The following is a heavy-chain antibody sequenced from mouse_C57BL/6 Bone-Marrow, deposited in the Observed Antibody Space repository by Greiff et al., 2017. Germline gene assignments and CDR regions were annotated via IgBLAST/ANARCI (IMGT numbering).Heavy chain of an antibody. CDR3: ALITTLDY. V-gene: IGHV1-26*01. CDR1: GYTFTDYF. J-gene: IGHJ2*01. CDR2: INPNNGGT. Sequence: VQLQQSGPELVKPGASVKISCKASGYTFTDYFMNWVKQSHGKSLEWIGDINPNNGGTSYNQKFKGKATLTVDKSSSTAYMELRSLTSEDSAVYYCALITTLDYWGQGTTLTVSS. D-gene: IGHD1-1*01.